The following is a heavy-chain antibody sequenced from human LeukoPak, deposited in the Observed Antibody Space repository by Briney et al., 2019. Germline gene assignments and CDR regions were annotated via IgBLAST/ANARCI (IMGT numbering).Heavy chain of an antibody. J-gene: IGHJ4*02. D-gene: IGHD4-17*01. CDR2: ISSGSSAI. CDR3: ARGHTAVTRHFDF. CDR1: GFTFTTYS. Sequence: MSGGSLGLSCEASGFTFTTYSMTWVRQAPGKGLEWVSIISSGSSAIFSADALKGRFTISRDDAKNLLYLDMNSLRAEDTAVYYCARGHTAVTRHFDFWGQGTLVTVSS. V-gene: IGHV3-21*01.